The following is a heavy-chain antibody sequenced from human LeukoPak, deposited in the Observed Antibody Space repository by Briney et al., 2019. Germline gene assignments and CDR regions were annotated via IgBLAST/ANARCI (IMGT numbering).Heavy chain of an antibody. Sequence: GALRLSCAASGFTFSSYSMNWVRQAPGKGLEWVSSISSSSSYIYYADSVKGRFTISRDNAKNSLYLQMNSLRAEDTAVYYCARGHDFWSGYSDFDYWGQGTLVTVSS. CDR3: ARGHDFWSGYSDFDY. CDR1: GFTFSSYS. J-gene: IGHJ4*02. V-gene: IGHV3-21*01. CDR2: ISSSSSYI. D-gene: IGHD3-3*01.